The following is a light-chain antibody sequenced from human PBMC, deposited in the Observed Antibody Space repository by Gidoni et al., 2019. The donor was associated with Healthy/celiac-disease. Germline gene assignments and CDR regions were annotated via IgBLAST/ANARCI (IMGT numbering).Light chain of an antibody. J-gene: IGKJ1*01. V-gene: IGKV2-28*01. CDR2: LGS. CDR1: QILLHSNGYNY. Sequence: DIVMTQSPLSLHVTPGEPASISCRSSQILLHSNGYNYLDWYLQKPGQSPQLLIYLGSNRASGVPDRFSGCGSGTDFTLKISRVEAEDVGVYFCMQAIQTPWTFGQGTKVEIK. CDR3: MQAIQTPWT.